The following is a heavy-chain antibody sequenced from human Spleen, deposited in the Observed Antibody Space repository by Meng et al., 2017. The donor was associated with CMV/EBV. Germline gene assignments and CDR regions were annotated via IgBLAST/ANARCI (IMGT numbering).Heavy chain of an antibody. J-gene: IGHJ4*02. V-gene: IGHV4-34*01. Sequence: SEPLSFTCAVSGGSFSVYYWIWIRQPPGKGLEWIGEINHSGSTNYNPSLKSRVTISGDTSKNQFSLKLSSVTAADTAVYYCARGLIAPRGFDYWGQGTLVTVSS. CDR2: INHSGST. CDR3: ARGLIAPRGFDY. CDR1: GGSFSVYY.